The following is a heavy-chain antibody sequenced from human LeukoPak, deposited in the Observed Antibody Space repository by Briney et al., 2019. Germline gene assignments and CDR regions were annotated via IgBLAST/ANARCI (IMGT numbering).Heavy chain of an antibody. CDR1: GGSISGYY. D-gene: IGHD6-19*01. Sequence: SETLSLTCTVSGGSISGYYWSWIRQPPGKGLEWIGYIYYSGSTRYNPSLKSRVTISVDSSKNQFSLKLRSVTAADTAVYYCARPHSSGWYGGFDIRGQGTMVTVSS. CDR3: ARPHSSGWYGGFDI. V-gene: IGHV4-59*08. J-gene: IGHJ3*02. CDR2: IYYSGST.